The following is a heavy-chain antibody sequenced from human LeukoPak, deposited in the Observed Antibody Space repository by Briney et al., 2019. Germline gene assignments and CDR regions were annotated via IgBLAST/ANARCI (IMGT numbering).Heavy chain of an antibody. CDR1: GGSFSDYY. V-gene: IGHV4-34*01. Sequence: PSETLSLTCAVYGGSFSDYYWSWIRQPPGKGLEWIGEINHSGSTNYNPSLKSRVTISVDTSKNQFSLKLSSVTAADTAVYYCARGYPRIVGAKGGSDYWGQGTLVTVSS. J-gene: IGHJ4*02. CDR3: ARGYPRIVGAKGGSDY. CDR2: INHSGST. D-gene: IGHD1-26*01.